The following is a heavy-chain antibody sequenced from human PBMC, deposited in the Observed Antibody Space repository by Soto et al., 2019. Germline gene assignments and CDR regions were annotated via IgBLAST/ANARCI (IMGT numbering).Heavy chain of an antibody. J-gene: IGHJ4*02. V-gene: IGHV5-51*01. CDR1: GYSFSHFW. D-gene: IGHD3-16*01. CDR3: ARHPSFPYTVDLDN. Sequence: EVELVQSGAEVKKSGESLKISCKTSGYSFSHFWIGWVRQMPGKGLEWMGIIYPGDSDTRYSPSFQGQVTISVDKSITPAYLQWNSLEASDTAMYYCARHPSFPYTVDLDNWGQGTLVTVPS. CDR2: IYPGDSDT.